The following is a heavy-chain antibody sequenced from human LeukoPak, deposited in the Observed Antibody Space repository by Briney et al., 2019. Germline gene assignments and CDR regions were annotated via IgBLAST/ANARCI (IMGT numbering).Heavy chain of an antibody. D-gene: IGHD1-26*01. V-gene: IGHV4-38-2*02. Sequence: SETLSLTCTVSGYSISSGYYWGWIRQPPGKGLEWIGSIYHSGNTYYNPSLKSRVTISEDTSKNQFSLKLSSVTAADTAVYYCARGKSRRSHIDYWGQGTLVTVSS. J-gene: IGHJ4*02. CDR1: GYSISSGYY. CDR3: ARGKSRRSHIDY. CDR2: IYHSGNT.